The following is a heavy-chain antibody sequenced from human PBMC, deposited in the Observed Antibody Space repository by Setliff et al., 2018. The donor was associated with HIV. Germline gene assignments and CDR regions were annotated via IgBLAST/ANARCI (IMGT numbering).Heavy chain of an antibody. CDR1: GYSFTNYW. V-gene: IGHV5-51*01. CDR2: IYTGDSDT. Sequence: PGESLKISCKGSGYSFTNYWIAWVRQMPGKGLEWMGIIYTGDSDTRYSPSFQGQVTISADNSISTAYLQWSSLRAEDTAVYYCARDSSSWYEFYFDCWGQGTLVTVSS. J-gene: IGHJ4*02. D-gene: IGHD6-13*01. CDR3: ARDSSSWYEFYFDC.